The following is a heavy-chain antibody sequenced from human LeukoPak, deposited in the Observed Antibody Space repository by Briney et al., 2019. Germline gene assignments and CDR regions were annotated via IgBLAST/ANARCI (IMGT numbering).Heavy chain of an antibody. J-gene: IGHJ4*02. D-gene: IGHD5-24*01. CDR1: GYSFTSYW. CDR2: IYPDDSDT. V-gene: IGHV5-51*01. Sequence: GESLKISCKGSGYSFTSYWIDWVRQMPGKGLEWMGIIYPDDSDTRYSPSFQGQVTISADKSISTAYLQWSSLKASDTAMYYCARQLEMATIIADYWGQGTLVTVSS. CDR3: ARQLEMATIIADY.